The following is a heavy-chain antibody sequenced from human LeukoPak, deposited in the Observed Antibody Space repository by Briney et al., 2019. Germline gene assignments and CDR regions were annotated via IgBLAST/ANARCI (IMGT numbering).Heavy chain of an antibody. V-gene: IGHV1-46*01. D-gene: IGHD2-21*01. J-gene: IGHJ3*02. CDR3: ARDLSEGGLWLRGEDAFDI. CDR2: INPSGGST. Sequence: GASVKVSCKASGYTFTSYYMHWVRQAPGQGLEWMGIINPSGGSTSYAQKFQGRVTMTRDTSTSTAYMELRSLRSDDTAVYYCARDLSEGGLWLRGEDAFDIWGQGTMVTVSS. CDR1: GYTFTSYY.